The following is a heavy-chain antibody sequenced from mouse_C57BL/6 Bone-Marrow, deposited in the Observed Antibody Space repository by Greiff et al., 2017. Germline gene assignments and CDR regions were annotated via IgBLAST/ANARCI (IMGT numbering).Heavy chain of an antibody. CDR1: GFTFSSYA. Sequence: EVQLMESGEGLVKPGGSLKLSCAASGFTFSSYAMSWVRQTPEKRLEWVAYISSGGDYIYYADTVKGRFTISRDNARNTLYLQMSSLKSEDTAMYYCTRDPAVVGMDYWGQGTSVTVSS. CDR3: TRDPAVVGMDY. V-gene: IGHV5-9-1*02. J-gene: IGHJ4*01. D-gene: IGHD1-1*01. CDR2: ISSGGDYI.